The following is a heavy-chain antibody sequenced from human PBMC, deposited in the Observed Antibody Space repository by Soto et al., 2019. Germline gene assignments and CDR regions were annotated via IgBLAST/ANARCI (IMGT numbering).Heavy chain of an antibody. CDR1: GGTFSSYA. CDR3: ASSTNRGYQARGRLWFDP. Sequence: QVQLVQSGAEVKKPGSSVKVSCKASGGTFSSYAISWVRQAPGQGLEWMGGINPIFGTANYAQTFQGRVTITADESTSTAYMELSSLRAEDTAVYYCASSTNRGYQARGRLWFDPWGQGTLVTVSS. V-gene: IGHV1-69*01. CDR2: INPIFGTA. J-gene: IGHJ5*02. D-gene: IGHD3-22*01.